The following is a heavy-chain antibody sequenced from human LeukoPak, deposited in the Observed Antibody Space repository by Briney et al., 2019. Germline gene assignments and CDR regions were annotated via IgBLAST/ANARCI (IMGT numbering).Heavy chain of an antibody. V-gene: IGHV3-66*01. J-gene: IGHJ4*02. CDR2: IYSCGST. CDR3: ARGSGGSCLPPREYDY. D-gene: IGHD2-15*01. Sequence: QPGGSLRLSCAASGFTVSSNYMSWVRQAPGKGLEWVSVIYSCGSTYYADSVKGRFTISRDNSKNTLYLQMNSLRAEDTAVYYCARGSGGSCLPPREYDYWGQGTLVTVSS. CDR1: GFTVSSNY.